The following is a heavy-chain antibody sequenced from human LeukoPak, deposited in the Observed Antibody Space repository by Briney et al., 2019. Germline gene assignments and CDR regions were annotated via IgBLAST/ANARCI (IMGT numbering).Heavy chain of an antibody. Sequence: ASVKVSCKTSGYRFTGYYLHWVRQAPGQGLEWMGWMNPKSGATDYARKLQGRVTMTTDTSTSTAYMELRSLRSDDTAVYYCARAGYYYDSSGYYFDYWGQGTLVTVSS. J-gene: IGHJ4*02. D-gene: IGHD3-22*01. V-gene: IGHV1-2*02. CDR2: MNPKSGAT. CDR1: GYRFTGYY. CDR3: ARAGYYYDSSGYYFDY.